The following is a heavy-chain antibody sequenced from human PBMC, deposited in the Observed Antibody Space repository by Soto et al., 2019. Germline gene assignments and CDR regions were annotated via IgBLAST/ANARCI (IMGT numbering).Heavy chain of an antibody. V-gene: IGHV1-18*04. D-gene: IGHD3-22*01. Sequence: ASVKVSCKASGYTXXSYVISWGRQAPGQGLECLGWISAYNGNTNYAQKLQGRVTMTTDTSTSTAYMELRSLRSDDTAVYYCARDQDYYDSSGYPRPWFDPWGQGTLVTVSS. CDR3: ARDQDYYDSSGYPRPWFDP. CDR1: GYTXXSYV. J-gene: IGHJ5*02. CDR2: ISAYNGNT.